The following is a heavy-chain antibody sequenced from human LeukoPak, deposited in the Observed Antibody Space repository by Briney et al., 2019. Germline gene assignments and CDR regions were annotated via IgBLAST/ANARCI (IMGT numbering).Heavy chain of an antibody. CDR1: GYTFTGYY. CDR2: INPNSGGT. D-gene: IGHD5-18*01. CDR3: ARGPKIQLWLISLFDY. Sequence: ASVKVSCKASGYTFTGYYMHWVRQAPGQGLEWMGWINPNSGGTNYAQKFQGRVTMTRDTSISTAYMELSRLRSDDTAVYYCARGPKIQLWLISLFDYWGQGTLVTVSS. V-gene: IGHV1-2*02. J-gene: IGHJ4*02.